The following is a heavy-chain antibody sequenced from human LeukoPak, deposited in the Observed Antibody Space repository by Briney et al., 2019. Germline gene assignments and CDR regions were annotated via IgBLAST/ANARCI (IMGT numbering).Heavy chain of an antibody. J-gene: IGHJ4*02. CDR3: AKDDDSSGYYPLYFAY. CDR1: GFTFSSYA. D-gene: IGHD3-22*01. V-gene: IGHV3-23*01. CDR2: ISGSGGST. Sequence: GGSLRLSCAASGFTFSSYAMSWVRQAPGKGLEWVSAISGSGGSTYYADSVKGRFTISRDNSKNTLYLQMNSLRAEDTAVYYCAKDDDSSGYYPLYFAYWGQGTLVTVSS.